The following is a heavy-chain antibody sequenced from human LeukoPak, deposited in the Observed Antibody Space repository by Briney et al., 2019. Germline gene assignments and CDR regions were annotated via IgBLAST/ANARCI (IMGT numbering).Heavy chain of an antibody. CDR1: GFTFSSYG. CDR2: ISYDGSNK. D-gene: IGHD6-19*01. CDR3: AKDSPGSGRYAYYYYGMDV. V-gene: IGHV3-30*18. J-gene: IGHJ6*02. Sequence: GGSLRLSCAASGFTFSSYGMHWVRQAPGKGLEWVAVISYDGSNKYYADSVKGRFTISRDNSKNTLYLQMNSLRAEDTAVYYCAKDSPGSGRYAYYYYGMDVWGQGTTVTVSS.